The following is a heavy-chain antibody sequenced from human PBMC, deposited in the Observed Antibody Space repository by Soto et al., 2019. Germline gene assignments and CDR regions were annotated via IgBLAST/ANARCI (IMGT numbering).Heavy chain of an antibody. CDR2: INPNSGGT. CDR3: AREARNLYFYDSSGYYYYYGMDV. V-gene: IGHV1-2*04. J-gene: IGHJ6*02. Sequence: ASVKVSCKASGYTFTGYYMHWVRQAPGQGLEWMGWINPNSGGTNYAQKFQGWVTMTRATSISTAYMELSRLRSDDTSVYYCAREARNLYFYDSSGYYYYYGMDVWGQGTTVTVSS. CDR1: GYTFTGYY. D-gene: IGHD3-22*01.